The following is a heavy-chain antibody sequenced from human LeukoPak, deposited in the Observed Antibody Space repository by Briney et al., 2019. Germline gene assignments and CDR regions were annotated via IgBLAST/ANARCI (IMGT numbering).Heavy chain of an antibody. CDR1: GYTFTSYG. Sequence: ASVKVSCKASGYTFTSYGISWVRQAPGQGLEWMGWISAYNGNTNYAQKLQGRVTMTTDTSTSTAYMELRSLRSDDTAVYHCARRHSSGWFPTDYYYYMDVWGKGTTVTVSS. CDR2: ISAYNGNT. CDR3: ARRHSSGWFPTDYYYYMDV. D-gene: IGHD6-19*01. J-gene: IGHJ6*03. V-gene: IGHV1-18*01.